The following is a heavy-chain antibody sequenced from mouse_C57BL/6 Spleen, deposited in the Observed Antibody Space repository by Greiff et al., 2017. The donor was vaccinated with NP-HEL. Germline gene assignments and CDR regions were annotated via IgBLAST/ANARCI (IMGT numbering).Heavy chain of an antibody. CDR2: IYPRSGNT. CDR3: AREDYDYLDY. V-gene: IGHV1-81*01. D-gene: IGHD2-4*01. J-gene: IGHJ2*01. Sequence: QVQLQQPGAELVKPGASVKLSCKASGYTFTSYGISWVKQRTGQGLEWIGEIYPRSGNTYYNEKFKGKATLTADKSSSTAYMELRSLTSEDSAVYFCAREDYDYLDYWGQGTTLTVSS. CDR1: GYTFTSYG.